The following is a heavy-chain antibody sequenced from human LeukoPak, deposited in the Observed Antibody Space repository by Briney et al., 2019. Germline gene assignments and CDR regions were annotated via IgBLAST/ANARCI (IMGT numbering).Heavy chain of an antibody. CDR3: ARDRSGRYPYNWFDP. V-gene: IGHV4-39*07. J-gene: IGHJ5*02. CDR1: GGSISSIIYY. CDR2: IYYSGST. D-gene: IGHD1-26*01. Sequence: SETLSLTCTVSGGSISSIIYYWGWIRQPAGKGREWIVSIYYSGSTYYNPSLKSRVTISLESSKNHFSLNLSSVTAADTALYYCARDRSGRYPYNWFDPWGQGTLVTVSS.